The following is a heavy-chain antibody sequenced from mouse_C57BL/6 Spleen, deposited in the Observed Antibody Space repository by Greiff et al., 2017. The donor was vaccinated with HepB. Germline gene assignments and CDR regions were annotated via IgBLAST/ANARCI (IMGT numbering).Heavy chain of an antibody. CDR3: VCSYPFFAY. D-gene: IGHD6-5*01. J-gene: IGHJ3*01. CDR2: IRSKSNNYAT. Sequence: GGGLVQPKGSLKLSCAASGFSFNTYAMNWVRQAPGKGLEWVARIRSKSNNYATYYADSVKDRFTISRDDSESMLYLQMNNLKTEDTAMYYCVCSYPFFAYWGQGTLVTVSA. CDR1: GFSFNTYA. V-gene: IGHV10-1*01.